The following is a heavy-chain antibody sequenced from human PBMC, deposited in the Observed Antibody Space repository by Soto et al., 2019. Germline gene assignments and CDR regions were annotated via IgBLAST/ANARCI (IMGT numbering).Heavy chain of an antibody. J-gene: IGHJ5*02. V-gene: IGHV4-34*08. CDR2: VNHSGEA. CDR1: GETFRNYY. D-gene: IGHD3-10*01. Sequence: PSETLSLTCGAYGETFRNYYWIWFRQPPGKGLEWIGEVNHSGEATYNPSLQSRITISLATSNNPFSLKMTSVTAADTAIFFCTRGERFLRSWFDLCGEGIQVTVSS. CDR3: TRGERFLRSWFDL.